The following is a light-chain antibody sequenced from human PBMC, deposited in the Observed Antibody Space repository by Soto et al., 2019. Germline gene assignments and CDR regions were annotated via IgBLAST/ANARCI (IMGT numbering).Light chain of an antibody. V-gene: IGLV2-23*02. J-gene: IGLJ1*01. CDR3: FSFTSTNTHV. CDR1: SSDFGSYKF. Sequence: QSALTQPASVSGSPGQSVTISCTGTSSDFGSYKFVSWYQHHPGTVPKVIIYEISKRPSGVSDRFSGSKSGNTASLTISGLQAEDEADYYCFSFTSTNTHVFGSGTKLTVL. CDR2: EIS.